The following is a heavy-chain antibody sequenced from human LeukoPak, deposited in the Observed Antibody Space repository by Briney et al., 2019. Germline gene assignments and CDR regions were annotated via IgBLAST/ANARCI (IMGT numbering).Heavy chain of an antibody. CDR3: ARGGITGTKYYFDY. CDR1: GFTFSSYG. D-gene: IGHD1-20*01. Sequence: PGRSLRLSCAASGFTFSSYGMHWVRQAPGKGLEWVAVIWYDGSNKYYADSVKGRFTISRDNSKNTLYLQMNSLRAEDTAVYYCARGGITGTKYYFDYWDQGTLVTVSS. J-gene: IGHJ4*02. V-gene: IGHV3-33*01. CDR2: IWYDGSNK.